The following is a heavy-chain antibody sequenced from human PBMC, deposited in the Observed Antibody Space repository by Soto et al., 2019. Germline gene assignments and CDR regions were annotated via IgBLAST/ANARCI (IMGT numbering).Heavy chain of an antibody. V-gene: IGHV3-21*01. Sequence: GGSLRLSCAASGFTFSSYSMNWVRQAPGKGLEWVSSISSSSSYIYYADSVKGRFTISRDNAKNSLYLQMNSLRAEDTAVYYCARDLEMATIRGTAVPYYYYGMDVWGQGTTVTVSS. CDR2: ISSSSSYI. CDR3: ARDLEMATIRGTAVPYYYYGMDV. D-gene: IGHD5-12*01. CDR1: GFTFSSYS. J-gene: IGHJ6*02.